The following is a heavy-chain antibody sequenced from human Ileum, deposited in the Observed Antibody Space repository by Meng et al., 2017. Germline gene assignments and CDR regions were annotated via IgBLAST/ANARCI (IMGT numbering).Heavy chain of an antibody. J-gene: IGHJ4*02. Sequence: GESLKISCAASGFTFSSYAMSWVRQGPGKGLKWVSTITGSGGGTYYADSVKGRFAISRDNSKNTLYLQINSLRAEDTAVYYCAKGGTRDWLQRTFDFWGQGTLVTVSS. D-gene: IGHD3-9*01. V-gene: IGHV3-23*01. CDR3: AKGGTRDWLQRTFDF. CDR2: ITGSGGGT. CDR1: GFTFSSYA.